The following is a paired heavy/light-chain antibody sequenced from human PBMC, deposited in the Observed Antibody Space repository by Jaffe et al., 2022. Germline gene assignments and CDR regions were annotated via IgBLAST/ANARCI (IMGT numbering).Light chain of an antibody. Sequence: QTVVTQEPSFSVSPGGTVTLTCGLNSGSVSTTSYPSWYQQTPGQSPRTLLYGTNIRSSGVPDRFSGSILGNKAALTITGAQADDESDYYCMLYMGSGTWVFGGGTKLTVL. CDR3: MLYMGSGTWV. CDR2: GTN. CDR1: SGSVSTTSY. V-gene: IGLV8-61*01. J-gene: IGLJ3*02.
Heavy chain of an antibody. CDR1: GFTFSGYA. D-gene: IGHD1-26*01. V-gene: IGHV3-30*02. Sequence: QVQMVESGGGVVQPGGSLRLSCAASGFTFSGYAMYWVRQAPGKGLEWVALIHYRGEKELYADSVKGRFTISRDISKNTLFLQMNSLRAEDTAVYYCAKDGGTYSPDYWGQGTLVTVSS. CDR3: AKDGGTYSPDY. CDR2: IHYRGEKE. J-gene: IGHJ4*02.